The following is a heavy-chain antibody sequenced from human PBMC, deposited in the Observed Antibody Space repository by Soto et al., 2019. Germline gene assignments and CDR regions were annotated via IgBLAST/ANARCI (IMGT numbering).Heavy chain of an antibody. Sequence: VQLVESGGGVVQPGRSLRLSCAASGFTFSDYAMHWVRQAPGKGLEWVAVVSHDGRNTHYADSVKGRFTISRDSSNNTVSLEMTSLRAEDTAVYYCAKGGAQWLVTSDFNYWGQGALVTVSS. V-gene: IGHV3-30*18. CDR3: AKGGAQWLVTSDFNY. CDR1: GFTFSDYA. J-gene: IGHJ4*02. CDR2: VSHDGRNT. D-gene: IGHD6-19*01.